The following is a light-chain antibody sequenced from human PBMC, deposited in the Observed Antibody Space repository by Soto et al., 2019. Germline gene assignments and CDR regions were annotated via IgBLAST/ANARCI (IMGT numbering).Light chain of an antibody. J-gene: IGKJ1*01. CDR1: QSVLSSSNNKNY. V-gene: IGKV4-1*01. CDR3: QQYYSSPPT. CDR2: WAS. Sequence: EIVMTQSPDSLAVSLGERATINCKSSQSVLSSSNNKNYLAWYQQKPGQPPKLLIYWASTRESGVPDRFRGSGSGADFTLTISSLQAEDVAVYYCQQYYSSPPTFGQGTKVEIK.